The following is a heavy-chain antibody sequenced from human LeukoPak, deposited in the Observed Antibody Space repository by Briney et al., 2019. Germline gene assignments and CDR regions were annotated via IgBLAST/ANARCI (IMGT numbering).Heavy chain of an antibody. CDR1: GYTFTSYG. V-gene: IGHV1-18*01. J-gene: IGHJ3*02. D-gene: IGHD1-26*01. CDR2: ISAYNGNT. Sequence: GASVKVSCKASGYTFTSYGISWVRQAPGQGLEWMGWISAYNGNTNYAQKLQGRVTMTTDTSTSTAYMELRSLRSDDTAVYYCASRLGGSYYGEGTDAFDIWGQGTMVTVSS. CDR3: ASRLGGSYYGEGTDAFDI.